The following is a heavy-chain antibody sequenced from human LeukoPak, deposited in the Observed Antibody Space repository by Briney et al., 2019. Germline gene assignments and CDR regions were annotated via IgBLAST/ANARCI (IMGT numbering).Heavy chain of an antibody. V-gene: IGHV1-46*01. CDR1: GYTFTSYY. J-gene: IGHJ4*02. CDR2: INPSGGST. Sequence: ASVKVSCKASGYTFTSYYMHWVRQAPGQGLEWMGIINPSGGSTSYAQKFQGRVTMTRDTSTSTVYMELSSLRSEDTAVYYCARDRGDTVVVPAAVELDYWGQGTLVTVSS. D-gene: IGHD2-2*01. CDR3: ARDRGDTVVVPAAVELDY.